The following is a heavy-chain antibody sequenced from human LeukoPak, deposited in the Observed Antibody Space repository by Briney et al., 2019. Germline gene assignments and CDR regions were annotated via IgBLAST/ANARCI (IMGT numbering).Heavy chain of an antibody. CDR2: IRYDGSNK. D-gene: IGHD4-17*01. CDR1: GFTFSSYG. CDR3: AKESDYGDFPGD. Sequence: GGSLRLSCAASGFTFSSYGMRWVRQAPGKGLKGVAFIRYDGSNKYYADSVKGRFTISRDNSKNTLYLQMNSLRAEDTAVYYCAKESDYGDFPGDWGQGTLVTVSS. V-gene: IGHV3-30*02. J-gene: IGHJ4*02.